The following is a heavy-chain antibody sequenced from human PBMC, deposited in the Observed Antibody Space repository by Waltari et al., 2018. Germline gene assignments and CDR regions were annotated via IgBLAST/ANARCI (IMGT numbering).Heavy chain of an antibody. Sequence: QVQLQESGPGLVKPSETVSLTCVVSGYSIDSGYYWAWVRQSPGKGLEWIGSISHNGNTYYNPSLMSRLTITADTSKNQFSLKLTSLTAAETAVYYCVRSSAVRFDFWGRGALVTVSA. CDR3: VRSSAVRFDF. CDR1: GYSIDSGYY. V-gene: IGHV4-38-2*01. CDR2: ISHNGNT. J-gene: IGHJ4*02.